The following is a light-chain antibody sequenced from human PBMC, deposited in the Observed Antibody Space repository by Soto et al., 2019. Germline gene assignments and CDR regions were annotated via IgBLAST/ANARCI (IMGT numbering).Light chain of an antibody. CDR2: DAS. CDR1: QSVSSY. J-gene: IGKJ4*01. V-gene: IGKV3-11*02. CDR3: QQRDSWPLT. Sequence: DIVLTQSPATLSLSPGDRATLSCRASQSVSSYLAWYQKKPGQPPRLLIYDASNRATDIPARFSGSGSGRDFTLTISSLAPEDFAIYYCQQRDSWPLTFGGGTKVEIK.